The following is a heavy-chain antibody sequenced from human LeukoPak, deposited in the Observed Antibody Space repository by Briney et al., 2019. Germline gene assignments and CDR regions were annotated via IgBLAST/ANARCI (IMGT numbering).Heavy chain of an antibody. CDR3: ARDGPFGYAHLDY. CDR1: GFTFSSYS. CDR2: ISSSSSYR. J-gene: IGHJ4*02. V-gene: IGHV3-21*01. Sequence: MTGGSLRLSCAASGFTFSSYSMNWVRQAPGKGLEWVSSISSSSSYRYHADSVKGRFAISRDNAKNSLYLQMNSLRAEDTAVYYCARDGPFGYAHLDYWVPGTLVTVSS. D-gene: IGHD5-12*01.